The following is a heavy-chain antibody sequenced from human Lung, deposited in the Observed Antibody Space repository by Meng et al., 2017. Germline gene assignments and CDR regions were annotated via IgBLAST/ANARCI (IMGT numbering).Heavy chain of an antibody. CDR1: GYTFPDYW. D-gene: IGHD6-13*01. J-gene: IGHJ4*02. V-gene: IGHV1-2*06. Sequence: VQLVQAEAEVKEPGASVKVSCKASGYTFPDYWLHWVRRAPGQGLEWMGRINPKSGDTHYAQRFQGRVTMTGDTSISTAYMELSGLRSDDTAMYYCARDEDISAAGKLFGDYWGQGTLVTVSS. CDR3: ARDEDISAAGKLFGDY. CDR2: INPKSGDT.